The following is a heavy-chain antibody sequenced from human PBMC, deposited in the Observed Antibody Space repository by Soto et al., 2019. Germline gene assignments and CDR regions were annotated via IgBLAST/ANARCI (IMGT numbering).Heavy chain of an antibody. Sequence: QVQLVESGGGVVQPGRSLRLSCLTSGFTFSHYALHWVRQAPGRGLEWVSVISNDGKTKYYADSVKGRFSISKDDSRNTLYLQIDSLRVDDTAIYYCARVLPPVVVVPAAYAWYFDSWGQGTLVTVSS. CDR3: ARVLPPVVVVPAAYAWYFDS. CDR2: ISNDGKTK. CDR1: GFTFSHYA. D-gene: IGHD2-2*01. J-gene: IGHJ4*02. V-gene: IGHV3-30*04.